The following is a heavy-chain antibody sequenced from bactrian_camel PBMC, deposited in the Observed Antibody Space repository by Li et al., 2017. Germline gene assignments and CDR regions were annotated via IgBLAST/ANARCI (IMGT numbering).Heavy chain of an antibody. CDR3: ATTAVAY. CDR1: GFTFSSID. Sequence: DVQLVESGGGLVQPGGSLRLSCAASGFTFSSIDMSWVRQAPGKGLEWVSNINSGDGNGYYADSVKGRFTISRDNTKNTVYLQMNSLKSEDAALYYCATTAVAYWGQGTQVT. CDR2: INSGDGNG. D-gene: IGHD7*01. V-gene: IGHV3S40*01. J-gene: IGHJ4*01.